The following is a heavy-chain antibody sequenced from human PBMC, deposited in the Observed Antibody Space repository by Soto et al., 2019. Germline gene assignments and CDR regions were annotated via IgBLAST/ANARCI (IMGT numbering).Heavy chain of an antibody. Sequence: EVQLLESGGDLAQPGGSLRLICAASGFTFSNYAMTWVRQSPGKGLEWVSPITSAGSTFYGDTVKGRFTISRDNSKRTLYLQMHSLGAEHTSVYYCAKTDTFHSTISGWANRFASWGQGTLVTVSS. J-gene: IGHJ5*02. V-gene: IGHV3-23*01. CDR2: ITSAGST. CDR1: GFTFSNYA. CDR3: AKTDTFHSTISGWANRFAS. D-gene: IGHD6-19*01.